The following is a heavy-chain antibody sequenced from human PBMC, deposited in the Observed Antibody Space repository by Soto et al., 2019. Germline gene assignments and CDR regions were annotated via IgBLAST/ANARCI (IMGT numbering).Heavy chain of an antibody. Sequence: EVQLLESGGGLVQPGGSLRLSCAASGFTFSSYAMSWVRQAPGKGLEWVSAISGSGGSTYYADSVKGRFTISRDNSKNTLYLQMNSLRAEDTAVYYCAKDLSTGPRAPGIPTNYDILTGYYPGVFDYWGQGTLVTVSS. CDR2: ISGSGGST. V-gene: IGHV3-23*01. J-gene: IGHJ4*02. CDR3: AKDLSTGPRAPGIPTNYDILTGYYPGVFDY. CDR1: GFTFSSYA. D-gene: IGHD3-9*01.